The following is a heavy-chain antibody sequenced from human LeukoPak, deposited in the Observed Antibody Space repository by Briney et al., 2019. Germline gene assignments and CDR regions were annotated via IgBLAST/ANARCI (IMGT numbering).Heavy chain of an antibody. V-gene: IGHV4-38-2*02. D-gene: IGHD2-15*01. Sequence: PSETLSLTCTVSGYSISSGYYWGWIRQPPGKGLEWIGEINHSGSTNYNPSLKSRVTISVDTSKNQFSLKLSSVTAADTAVYYCARGPIYCSGGSCYSCGFDYWGQGTLVTVSS. CDR3: ARGPIYCSGGSCYSCGFDY. CDR2: INHSGST. CDR1: GYSISSGYY. J-gene: IGHJ4*02.